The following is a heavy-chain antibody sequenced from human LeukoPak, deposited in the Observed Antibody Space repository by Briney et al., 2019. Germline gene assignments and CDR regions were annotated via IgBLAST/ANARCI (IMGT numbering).Heavy chain of an antibody. J-gene: IGHJ6*02. CDR2: IYYSGST. CDR3: VSLGGVYYYYGMDV. D-gene: IGHD2-8*02. Sequence: SETLSLTCTVSGGSISSSSYYWGWIRQPPGKGLEWIGSIYYSGSTYYNPSLKSRVTISVDTSKNQFSLKLSSVTAADTAVYYCVSLGGVYYYYGMDVWGQGTTVTVSS. V-gene: IGHV4-39*01. CDR1: GGSISSSSYY.